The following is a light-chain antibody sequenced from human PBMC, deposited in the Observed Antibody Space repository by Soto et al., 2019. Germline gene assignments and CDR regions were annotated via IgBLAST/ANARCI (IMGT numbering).Light chain of an antibody. V-gene: IGKV3-15*01. CDR2: RAS. CDR3: QHYNTWPPWT. J-gene: IGKJ1*01. Sequence: EIVMTQSPATLSVFPGERATLSCRASQSVSSNLAWYQQKPGQAPRLLIYRASTRATGIPARFSGSGSGTEFTLTIRSLQSEDFAVYYCQHYNTWPPWTFGQGTKVEIK. CDR1: QSVSSN.